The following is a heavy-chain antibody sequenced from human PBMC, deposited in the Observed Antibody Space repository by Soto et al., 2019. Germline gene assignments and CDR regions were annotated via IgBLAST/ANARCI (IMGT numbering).Heavy chain of an antibody. CDR2: IFHTGGT. CDR1: ASSISSAYF. Sequence: SETLSLTCAVSASSISSAYFWGWIRQPPGKGLEWIATIFHTGGTYYNPSLKSRVTISVDTSNNQFSLRLNSVTAADTALYFCARTWLAGGTPADAFDIWGQGTMVTVSS. D-gene: IGHD2-15*01. J-gene: IGHJ3*02. CDR3: ARTWLAGGTPADAFDI. V-gene: IGHV4-38-2*01.